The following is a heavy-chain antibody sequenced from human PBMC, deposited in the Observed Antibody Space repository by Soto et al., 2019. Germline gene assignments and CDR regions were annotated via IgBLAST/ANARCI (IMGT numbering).Heavy chain of an antibody. CDR1: GYGFTIYG. Sequence: QVHLVQSGAEVKKPGASVKVSFKGSGYGFTIYGITWVRQAPGQGLEWMAWISAHNGNTNYAQKLQGRVTVTRDTSTSTAYMELRSPRSDDTAVYYCARGRDGEYWGQGALVNVSS. CDR2: ISAHNGNT. V-gene: IGHV1-18*01. J-gene: IGHJ4*02. CDR3: ARGRDGEY. D-gene: IGHD3-10*01.